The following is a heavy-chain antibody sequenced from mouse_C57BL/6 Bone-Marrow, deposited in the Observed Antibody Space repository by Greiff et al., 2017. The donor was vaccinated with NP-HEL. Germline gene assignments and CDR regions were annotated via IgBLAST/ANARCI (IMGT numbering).Heavy chain of an antibody. CDR2: INPSSGYT. D-gene: IGHD2-2*01. V-gene: IGHV1-4*01. CDR1: GYTFTSYT. J-gene: IGHJ4*01. CDR3: ARCGYDSYYYAMDY. Sequence: VQLQQSGAELARPGASVKMSCKASGYTFTSYTMHWVKQRPGQGLEWIGYINPSSGYTKYNQKFKDKATLTADKSSSTAYMQLSSLTSEDSAVYYCARCGYDSYYYAMDYWGQGTSVTVSS.